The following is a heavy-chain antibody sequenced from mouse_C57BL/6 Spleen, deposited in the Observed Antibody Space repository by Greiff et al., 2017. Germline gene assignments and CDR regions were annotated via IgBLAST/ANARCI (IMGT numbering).Heavy chain of an antibody. CDR3: AGDLGYGSSHGYFDV. CDR1: GYTFISYW. CDR2: IDPTDSYI. J-gene: IGHJ1*03. D-gene: IGHD1-1*01. V-gene: IGHV1-69*01. Sequence: QVQLQQPGAELVMPGASVKLSCKASGYTFISYWLHWVKQRLGQGLEWIGEIDPTDSYINYNQKFKGKSTLTVDKSSSTAYVQLSSLTSEDSAVYCCAGDLGYGSSHGYFDVWGTGTTVTVSS.